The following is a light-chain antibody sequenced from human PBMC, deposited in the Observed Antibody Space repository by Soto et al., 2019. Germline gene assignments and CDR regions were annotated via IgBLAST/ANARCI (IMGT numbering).Light chain of an antibody. J-gene: IGLJ2*01. V-gene: IGLV1-40*01. Sequence: QSVLTQPPSVSGAPGQRVTMSCTGSSSNIGAGHDVHWYQQLPGTPPNLLIHGNNNRPSGVPDRFSGSKSGTSASLAITGIQAEDEADYYCQSFDDSLGAVVFGGGTKLTVL. CDR1: SSNIGAGHD. CDR3: QSFDDSLGAVV. CDR2: GNN.